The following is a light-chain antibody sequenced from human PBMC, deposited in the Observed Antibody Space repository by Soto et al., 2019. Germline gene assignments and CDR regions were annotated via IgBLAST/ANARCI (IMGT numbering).Light chain of an antibody. CDR2: GNS. CDR1: SSNIGAGYD. Sequence: QSVLTQPPSVSGAPGQRVTISCTGGSSNIGAGYDVHWYQQLPGTAPKLLISGNSNRPSGVPDRFSGSKSGTSASLAITGLQAEDEADYYCQSYDSSLSGSKFGGGTKVTVL. CDR3: QSYDSSLSGSK. V-gene: IGLV1-40*01. J-gene: IGLJ2*01.